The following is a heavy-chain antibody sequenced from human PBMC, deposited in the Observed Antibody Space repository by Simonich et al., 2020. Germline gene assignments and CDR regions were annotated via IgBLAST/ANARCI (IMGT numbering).Heavy chain of an antibody. CDR3: ARERAAAGEAFDY. D-gene: IGHD6-13*01. J-gene: IGHJ4*02. V-gene: IGHV3-33*01. CDR1: GFTFSSYG. Sequence: QVQLVESGGGVVQPGRSLRLSCAASGFTFSSYGMHWVRQAQGKGLEWVELICYDVINKYYADSGKGRFTISRDNSKNTLYLQMNSLRAEDTAVYYCARERAAAGEAFDYWGQGTLVTVSS. CDR2: ICYDVINK.